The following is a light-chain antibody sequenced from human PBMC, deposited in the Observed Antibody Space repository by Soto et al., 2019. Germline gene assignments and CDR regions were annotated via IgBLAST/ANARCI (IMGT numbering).Light chain of an antibody. CDR1: ALPKKY. CDR3: LSADSSYNNV. CDR2: KDT. V-gene: IGLV3-16*01. Sequence: SYELTQPPSVSVSLGQMARITCSGEALPKKYAYWYQQKPGQFPVVVIYKDTERPSGIPERFSGSSSGTIVTLTISGVQAEDEADYHCLSADSSYNNVFGSGTQLTVL. J-gene: IGLJ6*01.